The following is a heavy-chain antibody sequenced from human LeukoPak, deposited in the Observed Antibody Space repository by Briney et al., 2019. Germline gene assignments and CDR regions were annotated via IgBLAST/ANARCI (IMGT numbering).Heavy chain of an antibody. CDR2: ISSNGGST. CDR3: ARSAYGDPFDY. V-gene: IGHV3-64*01. CDR1: GFTFSSYA. D-gene: IGHD4-17*01. Sequence: GGSLRLSCAASGFTFSSYAMHWVRQAPGKGLEYVSAISSNGGSTYYANSVKGRFTISRDNSKNTLYLQMGSLRAEDMAVYYCARSAYGDPFDYWCQGTLVTVSS. J-gene: IGHJ4*02.